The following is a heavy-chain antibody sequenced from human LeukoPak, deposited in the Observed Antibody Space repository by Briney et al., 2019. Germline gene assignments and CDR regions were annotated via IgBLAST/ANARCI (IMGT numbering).Heavy chain of an antibody. CDR1: GGSISSGGYY. V-gene: IGHV4-31*03. CDR3: ARGCVVRGVITSHTFDP. Sequence: PSQTLSLTCTVSGGSISSGGYYWSWIRQHPGTGLEWIGYIYYSGSTYYNPSLKSRVTISVDTSKNQFSLKLSSVTAADTAVYYCARGCVVRGVITSHTFDPWGQGTLVTVSS. CDR2: IYYSGST. D-gene: IGHD3-10*01. J-gene: IGHJ5*02.